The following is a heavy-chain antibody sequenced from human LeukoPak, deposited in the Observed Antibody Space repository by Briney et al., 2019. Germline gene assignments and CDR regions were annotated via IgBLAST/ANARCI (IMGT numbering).Heavy chain of an antibody. V-gene: IGHV3-43*01. CDR3: AKGNSIAVSAFFDY. D-gene: IGHD6-19*01. CDR2: ISWDGDNT. J-gene: IGHJ4*02. Sequence: PGGSLRLSCAASGFTFDDYTMSWVRQAPGKGVEWVALISWDGDNTYYADSVKGRFTISRDNSKNSLYLQMNSLRTEDTALYYCAKGNSIAVSAFFDYWGQGTLVTVSS. CDR1: GFTFDDYT.